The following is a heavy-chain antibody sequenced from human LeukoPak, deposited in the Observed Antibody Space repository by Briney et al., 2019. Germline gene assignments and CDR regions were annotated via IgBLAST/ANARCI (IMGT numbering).Heavy chain of an antibody. CDR3: ARHRAGSSGWYPGY. D-gene: IGHD6-19*01. CDR1: GGSISGSSHF. CDR2: AYYTGST. V-gene: IGHV4-39*01. J-gene: IGHJ4*02. Sequence: PSETLSLTCTVSGGSISGSSHFWGWIRQPPGKGLEWIGNAYYTGSTYYNPSLKSRVTISVDTSKNQFSLKLSSVTAADTAVYYCARHRAGSSGWYPGYWGQGTLVTVSS.